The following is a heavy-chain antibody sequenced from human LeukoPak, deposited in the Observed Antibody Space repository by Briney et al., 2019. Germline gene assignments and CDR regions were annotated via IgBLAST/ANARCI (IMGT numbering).Heavy chain of an antibody. D-gene: IGHD6-13*01. CDR1: GYTFTGYY. J-gene: IGHJ4*02. V-gene: IGHV1-2*06. CDR3: ARRFIAAAGKYYFDY. CDR2: INPNSGGT. Sequence: GASVKVSCKVSGYTFTGYYMHWVRQAPGQGLEWMGRINPNSGGTNYAQKFQGRVTMTRDTSISTAYMELSRLRSDDTAVYYCARRFIAAAGKYYFDYWGQGTLVTVSS.